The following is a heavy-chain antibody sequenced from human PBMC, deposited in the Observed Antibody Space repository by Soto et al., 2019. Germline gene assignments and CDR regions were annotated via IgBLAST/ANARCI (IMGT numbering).Heavy chain of an antibody. J-gene: IGHJ4*02. D-gene: IGHD3-3*01. CDR1: GGSFKSGSYS. Sequence: SETLSLTCTVSGGSFKSGSYSWNWIRQPPGKGLEWIGYVYHTGRTGYNPSLKSRVSISMDTSKNQFSLNLDSVTAADTAVYFCARDFAYFDSWGQGTLVTVSS. CDR2: VYHTGRT. V-gene: IGHV4-61*01. CDR3: ARDFAYFDS.